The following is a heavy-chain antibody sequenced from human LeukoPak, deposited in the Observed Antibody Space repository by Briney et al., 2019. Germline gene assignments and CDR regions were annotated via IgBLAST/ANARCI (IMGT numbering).Heavy chain of an antibody. D-gene: IGHD3-10*01. Sequence: PGGSLRLSCAASGFTFSSYAMHWVRQAPGKGLEWVAVISYDGSNKYYADSVKGRFTISRDNSKNTLYLQMNSLRAEDTAVYYCARSAYYGSGSYYYYYYCMDVWGKGTTVTISS. V-gene: IGHV3-30*04. CDR2: ISYDGSNK. CDR1: GFTFSSYA. CDR3: ARSAYYGSGSYYYYYYCMDV. J-gene: IGHJ6*03.